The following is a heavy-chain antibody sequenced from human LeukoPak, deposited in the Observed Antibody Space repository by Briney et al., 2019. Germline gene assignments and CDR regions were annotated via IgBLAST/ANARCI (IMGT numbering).Heavy chain of an antibody. V-gene: IGHV3-23*01. Sequence: GGSLRLSCAASGFTFSSYAMTWVRQAPGKGLEWVSTISDDGRTTYYADSVKGRFTISRDNSKNIVYLQMNSLRAEDTAFYYCAKGLGFMPQFDYWGQGTLVAVSS. D-gene: IGHD6-19*01. CDR3: AKGLGFMPQFDY. CDR2: ISDDGRTT. J-gene: IGHJ4*02. CDR1: GFTFSSYA.